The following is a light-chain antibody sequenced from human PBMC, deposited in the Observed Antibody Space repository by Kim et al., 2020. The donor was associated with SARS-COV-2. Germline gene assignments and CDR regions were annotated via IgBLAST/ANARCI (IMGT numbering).Light chain of an antibody. CDR3: QSYDSSNWV. Sequence: KTATISCPRSSCSIARNYVQWYQQRPGSAPTTVIYEDNQRPSGVPDRFSGSIDSSSNSASLTISGLKTEDEADYCCQSYDSSNWVFGGGTQLTVL. V-gene: IGLV6-57*03. J-gene: IGLJ3*02. CDR2: EDN. CDR1: SCSIARNY.